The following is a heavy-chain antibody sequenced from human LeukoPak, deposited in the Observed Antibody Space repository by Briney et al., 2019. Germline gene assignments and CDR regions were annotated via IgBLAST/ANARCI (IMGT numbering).Heavy chain of an antibody. J-gene: IGHJ3*02. V-gene: IGHV4-39*07. CDR2: IHYSGST. Sequence: PPETLSLTCTVSGGSISSSSYYWGWVRQPPGKGLEWIGSIHYSGSTYYNPSLKSRLTMSVDTSKTQFSLKLSSVTAADTAVYYCARRDAFDIWGQGTMVTVS. CDR3: ARRDAFDI. CDR1: GGSISSSSYY.